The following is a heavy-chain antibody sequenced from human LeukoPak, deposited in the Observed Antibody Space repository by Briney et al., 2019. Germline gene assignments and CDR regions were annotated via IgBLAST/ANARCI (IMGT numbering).Heavy chain of an antibody. V-gene: IGHV4-59*08. CDR3: ARQGSGWSFDY. CDR1: GGSISSYY. D-gene: IGHD6-19*01. J-gene: IGHJ4*02. Sequence: SETLSLTCTVSGGSISSYYWSWIRQPPGKGLEWIGYIYYSGSTNYNPSLKSRVTISVDTSKNQFSLKLSSVTAADTAVYYCARQGSGWSFDYWGQGTLVTVSS. CDR2: IYYSGST.